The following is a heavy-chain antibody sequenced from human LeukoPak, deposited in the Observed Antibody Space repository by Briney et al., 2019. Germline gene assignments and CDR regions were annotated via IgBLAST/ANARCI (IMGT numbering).Heavy chain of an antibody. V-gene: IGHV4-39*01. CDR2: IYYSGST. CDR1: GGSIRSSSYY. Sequence: SETLSLTCTVSGGSIRSSSYYWGWIRQPPGKGLEWIGSIYYSGSTYYNASLKSRGTISVDTSKNQFSLKLNSVTAADTAVYFCARQVVAVAGTGYFDHWGQGTLVTVSS. J-gene: IGHJ4*02. CDR3: ARQVVAVAGTGYFDH. D-gene: IGHD6-19*01.